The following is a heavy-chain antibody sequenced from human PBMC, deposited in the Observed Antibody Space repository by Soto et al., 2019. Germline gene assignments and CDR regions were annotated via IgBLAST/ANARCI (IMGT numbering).Heavy chain of an antibody. D-gene: IGHD2-15*01. Sequence: GASVKVSCKASGYTFTSYDINWVRQATGQGLEWMGWMNPNSGNTGYAQKFQGRVTMTRNTSISTAYMELSSLRSEDTAVYYCARGIVVVVAAAKRDYYYYMDVWGKGTTVTVSS. CDR2: MNPNSGNT. V-gene: IGHV1-8*01. J-gene: IGHJ6*03. CDR3: ARGIVVVVAAAKRDYYYYMDV. CDR1: GYTFTSYD.